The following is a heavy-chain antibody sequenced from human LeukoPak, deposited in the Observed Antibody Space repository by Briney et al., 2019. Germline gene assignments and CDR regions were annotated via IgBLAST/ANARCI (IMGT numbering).Heavy chain of an antibody. J-gene: IGHJ4*02. CDR2: ISWNSGSI. D-gene: IGHD3-10*01. Sequence: GRSLRLSCAASGFTFDDYAMHWVRQAPGKGLEWVSGISWNSGSIGYADSVKGRFAISRDNAKNSLYLQMNSLRAEDTALYYCAKNDGSGSYFGYFDYWGQGTLVTVSS. CDR1: GFTFDDYA. CDR3: AKNDGSGSYFGYFDY. V-gene: IGHV3-9*01.